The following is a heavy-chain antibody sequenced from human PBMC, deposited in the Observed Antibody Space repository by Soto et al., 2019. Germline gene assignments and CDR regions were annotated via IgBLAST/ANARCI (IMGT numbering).Heavy chain of an antibody. CDR2: IYPGDFDF. Sequence: ESLKICCKGSGYSFISYWIGRVRQMPGKCLVWLGIIYPGDFDFKFNPSLKSRVPISVDKSKNQFSLELRAVTAADTAVYYCATLPPRIVVVITEIATWGQGTLVTVSS. CDR1: GYSFISYW. V-gene: IGHV5-51*06. J-gene: IGHJ1*01. CDR3: ATLPPRIVVVITEIAT. D-gene: IGHD2-15*01.